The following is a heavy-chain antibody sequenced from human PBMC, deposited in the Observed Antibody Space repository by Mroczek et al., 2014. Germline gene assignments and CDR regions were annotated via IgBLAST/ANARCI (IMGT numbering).Heavy chain of an antibody. D-gene: IGHD6-19*01. CDR2: IYTSGST. V-gene: IGHV4-61*02. Sequence: QVQLQQWGAGLLKPSETLSLTCTVSGGSISSGSYYWSWIRQPAGKGLEWIGRIYTSGSTNYNPSLKSRVTMSVDTSKNQFSLKLSSVTAADTAVYYCARDGIAVAGTGSQVSFWFDPWGQGTLVTVSS. CDR1: GGSISSGSYY. J-gene: IGHJ5*02. CDR3: ARDGIAVAGTGSQVSFWFDP.